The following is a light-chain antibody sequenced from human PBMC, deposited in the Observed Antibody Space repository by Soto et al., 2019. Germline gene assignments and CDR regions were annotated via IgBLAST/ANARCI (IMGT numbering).Light chain of an antibody. V-gene: IGLV7-46*01. CDR2: DTS. J-gene: IGLJ2*01. Sequence: QTVVTQEPSLTVSPGGTVTLTCGSSTGAVTSNHHPYWFQQKAGQAPRTLIYDTSNKHSWTPARFSGSLLRDKAALTLSGAQPEDEAQYYCLLSYNAARVFGGGTKVTVL. CDR3: LLSYNAARV. CDR1: TGAVTSNHH.